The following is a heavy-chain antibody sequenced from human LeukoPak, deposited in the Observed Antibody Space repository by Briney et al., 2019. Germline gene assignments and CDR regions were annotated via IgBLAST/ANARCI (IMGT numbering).Heavy chain of an antibody. V-gene: IGHV4-59*01. CDR1: GGSFNGYY. J-gene: IGHJ4*02. Sequence: PSETLSLTCAVYGGSFNGYYWSWIRQPPGKRLEWIGYIISTGTINYNPSLKSRVTISIDTSKNQLSLQLTSVTAADTAVYYCARVTDWNDLDYWGQGTLVTVSS. CDR2: IISTGTI. CDR3: ARVTDWNDLDY. D-gene: IGHD1-1*01.